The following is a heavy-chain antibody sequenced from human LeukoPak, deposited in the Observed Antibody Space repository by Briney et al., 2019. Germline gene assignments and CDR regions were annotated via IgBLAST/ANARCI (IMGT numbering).Heavy chain of an antibody. J-gene: IGHJ6*03. V-gene: IGHV1-69*02. CDR1: GGTFSSYT. CDR2: IIPILGIA. CDR3: AIVVVPANMDV. D-gene: IGHD2-2*01. Sequence: SVKVSCKASGGTFSSYTISWVRQAPGQGLEWMGRIIPILGIANYAQKFQGRVTITADKSTSTAYMELSILRSEDTAVYYCAIVVVPANMDVWGKGTTVTVSS.